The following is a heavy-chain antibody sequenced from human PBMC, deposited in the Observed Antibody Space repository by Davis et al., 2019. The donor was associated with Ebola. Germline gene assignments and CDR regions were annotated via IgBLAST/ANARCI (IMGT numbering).Heavy chain of an antibody. V-gene: IGHV1-8*02. CDR2: MNPNSGNT. D-gene: IGHD6-13*01. Sequence: AASVKVSCKASGYTFTGYYMHWVRQAPGQGLEWMGWMNPNSGNTGYAQKFQGRVTMTRNTSISTAYMELSSLRSEDTAVYYCARALSLAAGVYWYFDLWGRGTQVTVSS. CDR3: ARALSLAAGVYWYFDL. J-gene: IGHJ2*01. CDR1: GYTFTGYY.